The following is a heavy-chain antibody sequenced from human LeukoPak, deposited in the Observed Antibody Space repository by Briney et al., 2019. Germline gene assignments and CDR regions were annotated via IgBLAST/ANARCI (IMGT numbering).Heavy chain of an antibody. Sequence: SQTLSLTCTVSRGSISSGDYYGSWIRQPPGKGLEWIGYIYYSGSTYYNPSLKSRVTISVDTSKNQFSLKLSSVTAADTAVYYCARSGSYLGYYFDYWGQGTLVTVSS. J-gene: IGHJ4*02. CDR3: ARSGSYLGYYFDY. CDR1: RGSISSGDYY. D-gene: IGHD1-26*01. CDR2: IYYSGST. V-gene: IGHV4-30-4*01.